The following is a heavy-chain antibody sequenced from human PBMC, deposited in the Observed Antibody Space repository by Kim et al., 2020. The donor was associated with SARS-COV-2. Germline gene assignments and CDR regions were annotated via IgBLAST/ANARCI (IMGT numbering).Heavy chain of an antibody. J-gene: IGHJ4*02. D-gene: IGHD6-13*01. CDR2: ITNNNGKT. V-gene: IGHV3-23*01. CDR3: ATDHPRPRWPTFGD. Sequence: GGSLRLSCAASGFAVYRFAMNWVRQAPGKGLEWISAITNNNGKTYYQDSVKGRFTISRDESKNIVYLHMNSLRVEDTAVSYCATDHPRPRWPTFGDWGQGTLVAASS. CDR1: GFAVYRFA.